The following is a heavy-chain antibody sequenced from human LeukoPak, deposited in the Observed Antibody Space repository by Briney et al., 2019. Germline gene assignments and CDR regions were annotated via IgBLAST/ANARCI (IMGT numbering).Heavy chain of an antibody. CDR2: MNPNSGNT. J-gene: IGHJ6*03. V-gene: IGHV1-8*01. D-gene: IGHD6-6*01. CDR3: ARGQSSSYGDYYYYYYYMDV. CDR1: GYTFTSYD. Sequence: ASVKVSCKASGYTFTSYDINWVRQATGQGLEWMGWMNPNSGNTGYAQKFQGRVTMTRNTSISTAYMELSSLRSEDTAVYYCARGQSSSYGDYYYYYYYMDVWGKGTTVTVSS.